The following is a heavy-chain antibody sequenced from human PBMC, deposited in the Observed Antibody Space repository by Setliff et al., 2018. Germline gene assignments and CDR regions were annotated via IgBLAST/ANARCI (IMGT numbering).Heavy chain of an antibody. CDR1: GYTFTSYD. V-gene: IGHV1-8*03. D-gene: IGHD3-3*02. J-gene: IGHJ6*03. CDR2: MNPNSGNT. Sequence: ASVKVSCKASGYTFTSYDINWVRQATGQGLEWMGWMNPNSGNTGYAQKFQGRVTITRNTSISTAYMELSSLRSEDTAVYYCARGGHIRYDYYYMDVWGKGTTVTVSS. CDR3: ARGGHIRYDYYYMDV.